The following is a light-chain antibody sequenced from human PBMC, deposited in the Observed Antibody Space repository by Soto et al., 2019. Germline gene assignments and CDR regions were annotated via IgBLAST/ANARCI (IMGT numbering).Light chain of an antibody. CDR3: QQRSNWPFT. Sequence: EIVLTQSPATLSLSPGERATLSCRASQSISSSLAWYQQKPGQAPRLLIYDASNRATGIKARFSGRGSVSDFTLSITGPETEAFAVYYYQQRSNWPFTFGGGTKVEIK. V-gene: IGKV3-11*01. CDR1: QSISSS. J-gene: IGKJ4*01. CDR2: DAS.